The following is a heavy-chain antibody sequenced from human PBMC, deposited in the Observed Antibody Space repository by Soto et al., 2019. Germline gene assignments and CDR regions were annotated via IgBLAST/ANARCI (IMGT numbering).Heavy chain of an antibody. D-gene: IGHD3-16*01. CDR3: ARVRVGGGGYNGLDV. CDR2: IYHSGNT. Sequence: VQLQESGPGLVKPSGTLSLTCAVSGDSISSINWWSWVRPPPGKGLEWIGEIYHSGNTNYNPSLRRRLTMSVDNTKIQFPRSLASVTAADTAVYYGARVRVGGGGYNGLDVWVQGTTVTVSS. J-gene: IGHJ6*02. CDR1: GDSISSINW. V-gene: IGHV4-4*02.